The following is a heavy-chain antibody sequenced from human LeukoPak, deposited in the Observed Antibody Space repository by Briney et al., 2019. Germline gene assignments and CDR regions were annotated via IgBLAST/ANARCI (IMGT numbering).Heavy chain of an antibody. Sequence: SETLSLTCTVSGGSISSSSFYWDWIRQPPGKGLEWIGSIYYSGSTYYNPSLKSRVAISVDTSKNQFSLKLSSVTDADTALYYCARRNWNDVNFDYWGQGTLVTVSS. D-gene: IGHD1-1*01. V-gene: IGHV4-39*01. CDR3: ARRNWNDVNFDY. CDR1: GGSISSSSFY. CDR2: IYYSGST. J-gene: IGHJ4*02.